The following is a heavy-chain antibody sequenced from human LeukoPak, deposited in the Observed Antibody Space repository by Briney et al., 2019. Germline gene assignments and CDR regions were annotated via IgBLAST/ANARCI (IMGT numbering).Heavy chain of an antibody. V-gene: IGHV4-38-2*02. CDR3: ARVSGAIVNSYYFDY. CDR1: GYSISSGYY. Sequence: SETLSLTCTVSGYSISSGYYWGWIRQPPGKGLEGIGSIYHSGSTCYNPSLKSRVTISVDTSKNQFSLKLSSVTAADTAVYYCARVSGAIVNSYYFDYWGQGTLVTVSS. CDR2: IYHSGST. D-gene: IGHD5-18*01. J-gene: IGHJ4*02.